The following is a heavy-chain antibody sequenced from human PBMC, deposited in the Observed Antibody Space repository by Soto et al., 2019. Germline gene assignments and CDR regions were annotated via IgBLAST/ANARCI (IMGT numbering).Heavy chain of an antibody. V-gene: IGHV1-2*02. J-gene: IGHJ4*02. CDR3: ARTQTNDY. Sequence: ASVKVSCKPSGYSFSDYFIQWVRQAPGQGLEWMGWINTNSGGTNYAQKFQGRVTMTRDTSISTAYMELSRLTSDDTAVYYCARTQTNDYWGQGTLVTVSS. CDR1: GYSFSDYF. CDR2: INTNSGGT.